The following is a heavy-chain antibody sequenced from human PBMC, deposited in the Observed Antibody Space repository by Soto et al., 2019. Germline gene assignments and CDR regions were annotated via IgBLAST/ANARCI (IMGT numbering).Heavy chain of an antibody. D-gene: IGHD3-3*01. CDR2: MNPNSGNT. V-gene: IGHV1-8*01. CDR3: ARGREFLDGLLWSNNRNWFAP. J-gene: IGHJ5*02. CDR1: GYTFTIYD. Sequence: ASVKVSCKASGYTFTIYDINWVLQATGQGLEWMGWMNPNSGNTGYAQKFQGRVTMTRNTSISTAYMELSSLRSEDTAVYYCARGREFLDGLLWSNNRNWFAPWGKGTLVTVDS.